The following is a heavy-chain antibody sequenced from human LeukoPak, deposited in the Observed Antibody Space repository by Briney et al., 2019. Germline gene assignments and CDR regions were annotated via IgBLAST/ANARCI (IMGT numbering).Heavy chain of an antibody. J-gene: IGHJ4*02. D-gene: IGHD3-3*01. CDR2: ISSSGSGGNT. Sequence: GGSLRLSCVASGVTLSNYATSWARQAPGKGLEWVSGISSSGSGGNTYYADSVKGRFTISRDSSRNTLFLHMNTLRAEDTAVYYCARGPFWSGYYDDWGQGTLVTVSS. CDR3: ARGPFWSGYYDD. CDR1: GVTLSNYA. V-gene: IGHV3-23*01.